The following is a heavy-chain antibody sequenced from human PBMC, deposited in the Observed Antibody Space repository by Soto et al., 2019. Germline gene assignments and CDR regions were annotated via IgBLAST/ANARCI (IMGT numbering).Heavy chain of an antibody. CDR2: IIPIFGTA. CDR1: GGTFSSYA. V-gene: IGHV1-69*12. Sequence: QVQLVQSGAEVKKPGSSVKVSCKASGGTFSSYAISWVRQAPGQGLEWMGGIIPIFGTANYAQKFQGRVTNTADXXTXAXXMELSSLRSEDTAVYYCARGGSRDSSGYYYSFFEYWGQGTLVTVSS. CDR3: ARGGSRDSSGYYYSFFEY. J-gene: IGHJ4*02. D-gene: IGHD3-22*01.